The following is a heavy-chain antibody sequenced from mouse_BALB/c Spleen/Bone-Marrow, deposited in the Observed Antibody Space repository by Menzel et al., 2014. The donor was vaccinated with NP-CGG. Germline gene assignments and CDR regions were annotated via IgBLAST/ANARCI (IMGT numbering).Heavy chain of an antibody. CDR2: FDPFNGGT. V-gene: IGHV1S135*01. J-gene: IGHJ4*01. Sequence: QLKESGPELMKPGASVKISCKASGYLFTSYYMHWVKKSHGESLEWIGYFDPFNGGTSYNQKFKGKATLTVDKSSSTAYMHLSSLTSEDSAVYFCARFYDGYPYAMNYWCQGSSVTVSS. CDR3: ARFYDGYPYAMNY. D-gene: IGHD2-3*01. CDR1: GYLFTSYY.